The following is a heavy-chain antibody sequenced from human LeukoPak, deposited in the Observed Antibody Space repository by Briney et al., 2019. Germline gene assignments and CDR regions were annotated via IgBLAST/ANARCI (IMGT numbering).Heavy chain of an antibody. CDR3: ARDFGILVTTNDAFDI. CDR2: IKQDGSEK. D-gene: IGHD4-17*01. J-gene: IGHJ3*02. CDR1: GFTFSSYW. V-gene: IGHV3-7*01. Sequence: GGSLRLSCAASGFTFSSYWMSWVRQAPGKGLEWVANIKQDGSEKYYVDSVKGRFTISRDNAKNSLYLQMNSLRAEDTAVYYCARDFGILVTTNDAFDIWGQGTMVTVSS.